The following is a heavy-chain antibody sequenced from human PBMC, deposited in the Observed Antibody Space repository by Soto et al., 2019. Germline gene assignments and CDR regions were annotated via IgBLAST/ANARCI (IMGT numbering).Heavy chain of an antibody. CDR1: GYTLTELS. CDR3: ATSSSSSWYSPLDY. D-gene: IGHD6-13*01. V-gene: IGHV1-24*01. J-gene: IGHJ4*02. CDR2: FDPEDGET. Sequence: ASVKVSCKVSGYTLTELSMHWVRQAPGKGLEWMGGFDPEDGETIYAQKFQGRVTMTEDTSTDTAYMELSSLRSEDTAVYYCATSSSSSWYSPLDYWGQGTLVTVSS.